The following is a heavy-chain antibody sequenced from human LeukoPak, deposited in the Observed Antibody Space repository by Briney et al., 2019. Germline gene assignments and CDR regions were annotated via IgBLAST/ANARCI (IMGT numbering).Heavy chain of an antibody. CDR3: ASLWFGELLYPFDY. Sequence: GGSLRLSCGASGFVFSNFALSWVRQAPGKGLEWVSTIIGSGRSTFHAASVKGRFTISRDNSNNTLFLHMDSLRAEDTAVYYCASLWFGELLYPFDYWGQGTLVTVSS. CDR1: GFVFSNFA. J-gene: IGHJ4*02. D-gene: IGHD3-10*01. V-gene: IGHV3-23*01. CDR2: IIGSGRST.